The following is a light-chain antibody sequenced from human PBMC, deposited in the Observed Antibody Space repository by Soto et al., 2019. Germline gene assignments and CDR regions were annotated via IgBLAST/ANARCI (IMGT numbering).Light chain of an antibody. CDR2: AAS. CDR1: QDIANF. V-gene: IGKV1-39*01. CDR3: HQSLSSPYS. Sequence: IQMTQSPSSLSASVGDRVTITCRASQDIANFLHWYQHKPGKAPRLLIYAASNLQRGVPSRFSGRGSGTDVTLTINSLEPEDFASYYCHQSLSSPYSFGPGTKVEIK. J-gene: IGKJ2*03.